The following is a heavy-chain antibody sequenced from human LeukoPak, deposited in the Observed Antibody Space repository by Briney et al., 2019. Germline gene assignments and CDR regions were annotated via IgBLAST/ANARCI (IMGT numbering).Heavy chain of an antibody. Sequence: GGSLRLSCAASGFTFSSYSMNWVRQAPGKGLEWVGRTRNKAKSYTTEYAASVKGRFTVSRDESKNSLYLQMNSLKTEDTAVYYCARAVASSGYYWDYWGQGTLVTVSS. CDR2: TRNKAKSYTT. CDR1: GFTFSSYS. V-gene: IGHV3-72*01. D-gene: IGHD3-22*01. J-gene: IGHJ4*02. CDR3: ARAVASSGYYWDY.